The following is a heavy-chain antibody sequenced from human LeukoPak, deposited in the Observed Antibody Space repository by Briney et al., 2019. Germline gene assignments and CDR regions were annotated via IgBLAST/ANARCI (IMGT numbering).Heavy chain of an antibody. CDR3: AREPYGSGTFDY. Sequence: SETLSLTCTVSGGSISSYYWSWIRQPPGKGLEWIGYIYYSGSTNYNPSLKSRVTISVDTSKNQFSLRLSSVTAADTAEYYCAREPYGSGTFDYWGQGTLVTVSA. CDR2: IYYSGST. CDR1: GGSISSYY. J-gene: IGHJ4*02. D-gene: IGHD3-10*01. V-gene: IGHV4-59*01.